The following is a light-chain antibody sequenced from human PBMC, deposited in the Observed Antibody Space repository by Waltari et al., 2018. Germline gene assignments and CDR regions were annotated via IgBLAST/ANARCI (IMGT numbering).Light chain of an antibody. CDR1: QGISNW. V-gene: IGKV1-33*01. J-gene: IGKJ1*01. CDR2: RAS. Sequence: DIQMTQSPSSLSASVGDRVTITCRASQGISNWLAWYQQKPGKAPKLLIYRASNLETGVPSRFTGSGSGTDFTLTISSLQPEDIETYYGQQHDNSPWTFGQGTKVEIK. CDR3: QQHDNSPWT.